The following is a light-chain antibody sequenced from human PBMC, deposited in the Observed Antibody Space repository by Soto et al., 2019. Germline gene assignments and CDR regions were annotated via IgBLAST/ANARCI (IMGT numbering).Light chain of an antibody. Sequence: EIVRTQSPATLSVSPGERATLSCRASQSVSGRLAWYQHKPGQAPRLVMYDASTTATGFPARFSGSWSGTEFTLSSSDLQPQDFAVCVCQQYKNLPYTFCQGTNQDI. CDR3: QQYKNLPYT. V-gene: IGKV3-15*01. CDR1: QSVSGR. J-gene: IGKJ2*01. CDR2: DAS.